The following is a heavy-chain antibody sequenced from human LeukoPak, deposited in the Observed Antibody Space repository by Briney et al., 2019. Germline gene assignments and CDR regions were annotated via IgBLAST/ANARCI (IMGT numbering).Heavy chain of an antibody. Sequence: GGSLRLSCAASGFSFSSYAMSWVRQAPGRGLEWVSGISESGGNTYYADSVKGRFTISRDNSKNTLYLQMNSLRAEDTAVYYCAKELPPGIAVAETVDWGQGTLVTVSS. CDR1: GFSFSSYA. CDR3: AKELPPGIAVAETVD. D-gene: IGHD6-19*01. CDR2: ISESGGNT. V-gene: IGHV3-23*01. J-gene: IGHJ4*02.